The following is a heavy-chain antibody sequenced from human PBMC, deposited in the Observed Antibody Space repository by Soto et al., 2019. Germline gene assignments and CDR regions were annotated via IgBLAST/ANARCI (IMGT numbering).Heavy chain of an antibody. CDR3: AKRGDSTSWYWFDP. J-gene: IGHJ5*02. Sequence: GGSLRLSCAAPGFTFSSDAMSWVRQSPGKGLEWVSSISGSGTSTYYADSVKGRFTISRDDSKNTLFLQMDSLRAEDTAVYYCAKRGDSTSWYWFDPWGQGTLVTVSS. V-gene: IGHV3-23*01. D-gene: IGHD6-13*01. CDR2: ISGSGTST. CDR1: GFTFSSDA.